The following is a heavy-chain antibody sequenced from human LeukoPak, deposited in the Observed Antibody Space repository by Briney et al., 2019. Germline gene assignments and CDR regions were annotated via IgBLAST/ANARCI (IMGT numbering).Heavy chain of an antibody. CDR2: ISYDGSNK. Sequence: GGSLRLSCAASGFTFSSYAMRWVRQAPGKWLAWVAVISYDGSNKYYALSVTGRFTISRDNSKNTLYLQMNSLSAEDTAVYYGLSWFGELRDAFDIWGQGTMVTVSS. CDR3: LSWFGELRDAFDI. J-gene: IGHJ3*02. CDR1: GFTFSSYA. D-gene: IGHD3-10*01. V-gene: IGHV3-30*04.